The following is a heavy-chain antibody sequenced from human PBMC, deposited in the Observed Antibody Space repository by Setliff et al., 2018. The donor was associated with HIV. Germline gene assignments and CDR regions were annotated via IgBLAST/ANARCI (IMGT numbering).Heavy chain of an antibody. CDR1: GYTFTGYY. V-gene: IGHV1-69*10. Sequence: SVKVSCKASGYTFTGYYMHWVRQAPGQGLEWMGGAIPMLGIANHVHKFQGRVTITADKSTSTAYMELNSLRSEDTAVYYCARSSYYDVNSPFDYWGQGTRVTVSS. CDR3: ARSSYYDVNSPFDY. D-gene: IGHD3-16*01. J-gene: IGHJ4*02. CDR2: AIPMLGIA.